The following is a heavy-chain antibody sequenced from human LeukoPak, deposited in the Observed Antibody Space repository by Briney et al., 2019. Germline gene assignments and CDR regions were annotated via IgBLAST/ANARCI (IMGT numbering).Heavy chain of an antibody. Sequence: ASVKVSCKASGGTFSSHASNWVRQAPGQGLEWMGRIIPILGIANYAQKFQGRVTITADKSTSTAYMELSSLRSEDTAVYYCARAPKEDWFDPWGQGTLVTVPS. CDR3: ARAPKEDWFDP. J-gene: IGHJ5*02. CDR1: GGTFSSHA. V-gene: IGHV1-69*04. CDR2: IIPILGIA.